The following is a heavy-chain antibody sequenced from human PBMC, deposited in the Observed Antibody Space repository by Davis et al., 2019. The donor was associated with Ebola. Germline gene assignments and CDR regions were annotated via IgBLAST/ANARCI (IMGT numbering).Heavy chain of an antibody. CDR2: LYRSGNT. Sequence: GESLKISCAASGFTVDTSYMSWVRQAPGRGLEWVSVLYRSGNTYYADSVTGRFTMSRDSSENMLYLQMNSLRAEDTAVYYCASEGYIGNGAYPGGPFEYWGQGTLVTVSS. J-gene: IGHJ4*02. CDR1: GFTVDTSY. CDR3: ASEGYIGNGAYPGGPFEY. V-gene: IGHV3-53*01. D-gene: IGHD1-14*01.